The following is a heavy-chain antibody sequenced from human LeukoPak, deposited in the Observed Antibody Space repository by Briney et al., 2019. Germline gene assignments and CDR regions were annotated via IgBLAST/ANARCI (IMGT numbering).Heavy chain of an antibody. CDR1: GGSFWDGYW. Sequence: NPSGTLSLTCAVSGGSFWDGYWWSWVRQSPGKGLEWIGEIYHSGSTNYNPSLKSRVTISVDKSKNQFSLKLSSVTAADTAVYYCARVELDDYGDYGYFDYWGQGTLVTVSS. D-gene: IGHD4-17*01. V-gene: IGHV4-4*02. CDR2: IYHSGST. CDR3: ARVELDDYGDYGYFDY. J-gene: IGHJ4*02.